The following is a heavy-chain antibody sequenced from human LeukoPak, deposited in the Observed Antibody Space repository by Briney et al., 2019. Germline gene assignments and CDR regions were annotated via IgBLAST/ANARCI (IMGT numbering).Heavy chain of an antibody. J-gene: IGHJ4*02. CDR3: ARLGYSYKFDY. D-gene: IGHD5-18*01. V-gene: IGHV4-59*01. Sequence: SETLSLTCTVSGGSISSYYWSWIRQPPGKGLEWIGYIYYSGSTNYNPPLKSRVTISVDTSKNQFSLKLSSVTAADTAVYYCARLGYSYKFDYWGQGTLVTVSS. CDR1: GGSISSYY. CDR2: IYYSGST.